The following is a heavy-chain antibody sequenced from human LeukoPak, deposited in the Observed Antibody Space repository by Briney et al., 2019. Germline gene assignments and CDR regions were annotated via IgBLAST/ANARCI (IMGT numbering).Heavy chain of an antibody. CDR1: GCTFDDFG. CDR2: INWNGSIT. Sequence: GGSLRLSCTTSGCTFDDFGLSWVRQAPGKGLEWVSSINWNGSITPYADSVRGRFTISRDNDKNSLYLQMNSLKVEDTALYFCTRDETGIDYWGPGTLVTVSS. CDR3: TRDETGIDY. J-gene: IGHJ4*02. V-gene: IGHV3-20*04. D-gene: IGHD1-1*01.